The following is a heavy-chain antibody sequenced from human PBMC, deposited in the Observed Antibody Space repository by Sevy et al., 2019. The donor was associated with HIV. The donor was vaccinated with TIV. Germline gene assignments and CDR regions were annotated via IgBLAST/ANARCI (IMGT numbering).Heavy chain of an antibody. V-gene: IGHV7-4-1*02. Sequence: ASVKVSCKASGYTFPSYAMNWVRQAPGQGLEWMGWINTNTGNPTYAQGFTGRFVFSLDTSVSTAYLQISSLKAEDTAVNYCARDPNFVIAAETYFDYWGQGTLVTVSS. CDR2: INTNTGNP. D-gene: IGHD6-6*01. CDR1: GYTFPSYA. CDR3: ARDPNFVIAAETYFDY. J-gene: IGHJ4*02.